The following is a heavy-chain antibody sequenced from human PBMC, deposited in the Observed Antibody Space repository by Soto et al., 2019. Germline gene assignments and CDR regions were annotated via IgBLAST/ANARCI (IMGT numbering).Heavy chain of an antibody. CDR1: GFTLSSYS. D-gene: IGHD6-25*01. V-gene: IGHV3-21*01. CDR2: ISSSSSYI. J-gene: IGHJ6*02. CDR3: ARDGAGYNHYYMGV. Sequence: LRLSCAASGFTLSSYSMNWVRQAPGKGLAWVSSISSSSSYIYYADSVKGRVTISRDNAKNSRYLQMKSLRAEDTAVYYCARDGAGYNHYYMGVWRPGTTVTVSS.